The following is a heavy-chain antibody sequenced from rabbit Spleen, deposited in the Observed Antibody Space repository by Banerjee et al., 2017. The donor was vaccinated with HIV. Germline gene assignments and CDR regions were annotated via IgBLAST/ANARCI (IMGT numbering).Heavy chain of an antibody. CDR3: ARDTGSSFSTYGMDL. CDR1: GFDFSSNT. CDR2: ISYAGNT. J-gene: IGHJ6*01. D-gene: IGHD8-1*01. V-gene: IGHV1S40*01. Sequence: QSLEESGGDLVKPGASLTLTCTASGFDFSSNTMLWVRQAPGKGLEWIGYISYAGNTYYASWAKGRFTISKTSSTTVTLQMTSLTVADTATYFCARDTGSSFSTYGMDLWGQGTLVTVS.